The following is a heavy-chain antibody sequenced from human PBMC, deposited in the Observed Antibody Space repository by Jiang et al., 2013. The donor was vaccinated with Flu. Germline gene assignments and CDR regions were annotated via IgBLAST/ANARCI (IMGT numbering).Heavy chain of an antibody. CDR3: ARGDGWLQNKVAFDI. CDR2: ISSSSSYI. V-gene: IGHV3-21*01. D-gene: IGHD5-24*01. CDR1: GFTFSSYS. Sequence: VQLLESGGGLVKPGGSPRLSCAASGFTFSSYSMNWVRQAPGKGLEWVSSISSSSSYIYYADSVKGRFTISRDNAKNSLYLQMNSLRAEDTAVYYCARGDGWLQNKVAFDIWGQGTMVTVSS. J-gene: IGHJ3*02.